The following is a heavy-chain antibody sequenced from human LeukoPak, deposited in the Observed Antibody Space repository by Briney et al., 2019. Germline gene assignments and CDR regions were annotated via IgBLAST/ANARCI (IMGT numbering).Heavy chain of an antibody. Sequence: PSETLSLTCAVYGGSFSDYYWSWIRQPPGKGLEWIGEIKDSGSTSYNPSLKSRVTISVDTSKNQFSLKLRSVTAADTAVYYCARHDSSGPYNAFDFWGQGTMVTVSS. J-gene: IGHJ3*01. CDR1: GGSFSDYY. D-gene: IGHD3-22*01. CDR2: IKDSGST. V-gene: IGHV4-34*01. CDR3: ARHDSSGPYNAFDF.